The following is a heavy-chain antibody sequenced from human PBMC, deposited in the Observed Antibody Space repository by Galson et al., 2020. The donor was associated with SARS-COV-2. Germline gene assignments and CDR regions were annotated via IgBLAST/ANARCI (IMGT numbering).Heavy chain of an antibody. CDR3: ARGGKVIRFLEWPISNFDY. CDR1: GFTFSSYA. D-gene: IGHD3-3*01. V-gene: IGHV3-30*04. Sequence: GGSLRLSCAASGFTFSSYAMHWVRQAPGKGLEWVAVISYDGSNKYYADSVKGRFTISRDNAKNSLYLQMNSLRAEDTAVYYCARGGKVIRFLEWPISNFDYWGQGTLVTVSS. J-gene: IGHJ4*02. CDR2: ISYDGSNK.